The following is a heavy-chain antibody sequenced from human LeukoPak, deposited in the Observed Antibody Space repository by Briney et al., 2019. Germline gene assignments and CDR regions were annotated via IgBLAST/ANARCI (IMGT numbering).Heavy chain of an antibody. Sequence: SETLSLTCTVSGGSISSSSYYWGWIRQPPGKGLEWIGSIYYSGSTYYNPSLKSRVTISVDTSKNQFSLKLSSVTAADTAVYYCARGRGSDFWSGFTDYWGQGTLVTVSP. CDR3: ARGRGSDFWSGFTDY. V-gene: IGHV4-39*07. J-gene: IGHJ4*02. CDR1: GGSISSSSYY. CDR2: IYYSGST. D-gene: IGHD3-3*01.